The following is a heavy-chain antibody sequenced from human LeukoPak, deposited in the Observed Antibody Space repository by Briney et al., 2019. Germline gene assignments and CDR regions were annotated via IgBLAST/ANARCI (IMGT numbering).Heavy chain of an antibody. CDR3: AKGGAVSSKSITMIRGTRRYYYYMDV. CDR2: ISRRGDST. V-gene: IGHV3-23*01. CDR1: GFTFSTYA. D-gene: IGHD3-10*01. Sequence: PGGSLRLSCAASGFTFSTYAMSWVRQAPGKGLEWVSVISRRGDSTYYADSVKGRFTISRDNSKNTLYLQMNSLRADDTAVYYCAKGGAVSSKSITMIRGTRRYYYYMDVWGKGTTVTISS. J-gene: IGHJ6*03.